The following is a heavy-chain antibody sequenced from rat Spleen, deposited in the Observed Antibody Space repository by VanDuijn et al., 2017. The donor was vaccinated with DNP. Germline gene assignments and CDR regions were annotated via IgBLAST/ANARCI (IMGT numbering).Heavy chain of an antibody. V-gene: IGHV5-19*01. D-gene: IGHD1-11*01. CDR1: GLTFSNYG. J-gene: IGHJ2*01. CDR3: ANVGPYGGPDY. Sequence: EVQLVESGGGLVKPGRPLKLSCAASGLTFSNYGLHWIRQAPKKGLEWVASISYEGSNSYYGDSVKGRFTISRDNAKSSLYLQMNSLKSEDTATYYCANVGPYGGPDYWGQGVMVTVSS. CDR2: ISYEGSNS.